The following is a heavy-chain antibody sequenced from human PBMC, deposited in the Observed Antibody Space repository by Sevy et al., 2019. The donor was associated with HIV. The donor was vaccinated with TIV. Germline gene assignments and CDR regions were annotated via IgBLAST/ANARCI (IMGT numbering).Heavy chain of an antibody. Sequence: GGSLRLSCAASGFTLSNSYMAWIRQAPGKGLEWVSYISRGGTDVYYADSVEGRFTISEESAKNSLYLQMNNLGADDTAVYYCARGVGLYHCGPGTLVTVSS. V-gene: IGHV3-11*01. D-gene: IGHD1-26*01. CDR2: ISRGGTDV. CDR3: ARGVGLYH. J-gene: IGHJ5*02. CDR1: GFTLSNSY.